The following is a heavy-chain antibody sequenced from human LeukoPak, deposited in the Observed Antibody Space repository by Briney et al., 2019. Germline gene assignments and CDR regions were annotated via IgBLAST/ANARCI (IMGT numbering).Heavy chain of an antibody. V-gene: IGHV3-23*01. CDR3: ARDEDTSALSEY. CDR1: GFTFNEYA. D-gene: IGHD2/OR15-2a*01. CDR2: ISNNGGRT. Sequence: GRSLRLSCVGFGFTFNEYAMHWVRQAPGRGLEWVSAISNNGGRTDYADSVKGRFTISRDNSKCTLYLHMDSLRAEDTAVYYCARDEDTSALSEYWGQGTLVTVSS. J-gene: IGHJ4*02.